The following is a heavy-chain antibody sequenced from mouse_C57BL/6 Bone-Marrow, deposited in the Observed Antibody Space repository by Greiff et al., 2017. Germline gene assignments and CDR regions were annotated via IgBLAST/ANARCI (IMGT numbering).Heavy chain of an antibody. Sequence: VKLMESGAELARPGASVKLSCKASGYTFTSYGISWVKQRTGPGLEWIGEIYPRSGNTYYNEKFKGKATLTADKSSSTAYMELRSLTSEDSAVYFCARCPWFAYWGQGTLVTVSA. CDR3: ARCPWFAY. J-gene: IGHJ3*01. CDR2: IYPRSGNT. CDR1: GYTFTSYG. V-gene: IGHV1-81*01.